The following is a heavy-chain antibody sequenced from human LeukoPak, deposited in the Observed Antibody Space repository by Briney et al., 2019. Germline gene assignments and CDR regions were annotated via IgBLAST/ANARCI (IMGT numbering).Heavy chain of an antibody. Sequence: GSSVKVSCKASGGTFSSYAISWVRQAPGQGLEWMGGIIPIFGTANYAQKFQGRVTITTDESTSTAYMELSSLRSEDTAVYYCARSSYYDILSGYYTIAFDIWGQGTMVTVSS. CDR3: ARSSYYDILSGYYTIAFDI. J-gene: IGHJ3*02. CDR2: IIPIFGTA. CDR1: GGTFSSYA. D-gene: IGHD3-9*01. V-gene: IGHV1-69*05.